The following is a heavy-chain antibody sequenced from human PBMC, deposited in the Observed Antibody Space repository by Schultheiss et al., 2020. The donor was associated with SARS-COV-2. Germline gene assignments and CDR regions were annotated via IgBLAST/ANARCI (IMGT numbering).Heavy chain of an antibody. D-gene: IGHD3-3*01. Sequence: GGSLRLSCAASGFTFSDYYMSWIRQAPGKGLEWVSYISSSGSTIYYADSVKGRFTISRDNAKNSLYLQMNSLRAEDTAVYYCAKDYDFTHGYYYYYGMDVWGQGTTVTVSS. CDR3: AKDYDFTHGYYYYYGMDV. CDR1: GFTFSDYY. CDR2: ISSSGSTI. V-gene: IGHV3-11*04. J-gene: IGHJ6*02.